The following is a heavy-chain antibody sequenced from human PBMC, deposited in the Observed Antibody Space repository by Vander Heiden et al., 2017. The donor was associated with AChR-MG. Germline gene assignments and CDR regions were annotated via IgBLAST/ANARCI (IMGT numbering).Heavy chain of an antibody. D-gene: IGHD3-16*01. CDR2: ISSSSSTI. CDR1: GFTFSSYS. Sequence: EVQLVESGGGLVQPGGSLRLSCAASGFTFSSYSMNWVRQAPGKGLEWVSYISSSSSTIYYADSVKGRFTISRDNAKNSLYLQMNSLRDEDTAVYYCARDGLFMITFGETAGMDVWGQGTTVTVSS. CDR3: ARDGLFMITFGETAGMDV. J-gene: IGHJ6*02. V-gene: IGHV3-48*02.